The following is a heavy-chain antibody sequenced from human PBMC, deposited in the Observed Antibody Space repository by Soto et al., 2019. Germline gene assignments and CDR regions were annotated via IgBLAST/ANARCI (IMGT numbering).Heavy chain of an antibody. CDR2: ISYDGSNK. J-gene: IGHJ6*02. CDR1: GFTFSSYA. Sequence: PGGSLRLSCAASGFTFSSYAMHWVRQAPGKGLEWVAVISYDGSNKYYADSVKGRFTISRDNSKNTLYLQMNSLRAEDTAVYYCAQEGGMDVWGQGTKVTVSS. CDR3: AQEGGMDV. V-gene: IGHV3-30-3*01.